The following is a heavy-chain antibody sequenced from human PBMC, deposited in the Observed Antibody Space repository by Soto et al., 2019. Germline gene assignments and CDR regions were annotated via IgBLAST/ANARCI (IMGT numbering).Heavy chain of an antibody. V-gene: IGHV3-23*01. J-gene: IGHJ6*02. Sequence: EVQLLESGGGLVQPGGSLRLSCAASGFTFSSYAMSWVRQAPGKGLEWVSAISGSGGSTYYADSVKGRFTISRDNSKNTLYLQMNSLRAEDTAVYYCAKAPLQYGRYNPGYYYYYGMDVWGQGTTVTVSS. CDR2: ISGSGGST. D-gene: IGHD5-12*01. CDR3: AKAPLQYGRYNPGYYYYYGMDV. CDR1: GFTFSSYA.